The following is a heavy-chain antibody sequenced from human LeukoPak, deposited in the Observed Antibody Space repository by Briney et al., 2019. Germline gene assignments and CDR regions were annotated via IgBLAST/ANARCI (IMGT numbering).Heavy chain of an antibody. V-gene: IGHV3-33*01. Sequence: GGSLRLSCAASGFTFSSYGMHWVRQAPGKGLEWVAGIWYDGSNKYYADSVKGRXTISRDNSKNTLYLQMNSLRAEDTAVYYXXXXLQIVDIXXXXXXXXXXWXQGTXVTVSS. CDR1: GFTFSSYG. CDR3: XXXLQIVDIXXXXXXXXXX. D-gene: IGHD5-12*01. J-gene: IGHJ3*01. CDR2: IWYDGSNK.